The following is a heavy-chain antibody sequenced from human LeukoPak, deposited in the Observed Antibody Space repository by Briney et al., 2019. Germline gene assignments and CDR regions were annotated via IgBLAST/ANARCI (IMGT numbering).Heavy chain of an antibody. CDR1: GGSISSSSYY. Sequence: PSQTLSLTCAVSGGSISSSSYYWGWIRQPPGKGLEWVGSIHYSGSTYSNPSLKSRDTISVDPYQNQFCMKLISVTAADTAVYYWARRARMPLGYCSSTSCYGQFDYWGQGTLVTVSS. D-gene: IGHD2-2*01. V-gene: IGHV4-39*01. J-gene: IGHJ4*02. CDR3: ARRARMPLGYCSSTSCYGQFDY. CDR2: IHYSGST.